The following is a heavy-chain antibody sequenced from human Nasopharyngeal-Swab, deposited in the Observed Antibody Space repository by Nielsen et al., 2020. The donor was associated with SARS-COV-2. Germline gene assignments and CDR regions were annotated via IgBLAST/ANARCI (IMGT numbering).Heavy chain of an antibody. V-gene: IGHV3-30*05. Sequence: GESLKISCETSGFTFRIYGMHWVRQAPGKGLEWVAVTSFDGSNKSYADSVKGRFTISKDYAQNTLYLHMNSLRAEDTAVYYCAKGLRVGSAYYFYYYMDVWGKGTTVTVSS. CDR1: GFTFRIYG. CDR3: AKGLRVGSAYYFYYYMDV. J-gene: IGHJ6*03. D-gene: IGHD1-26*01. CDR2: TSFDGSNK.